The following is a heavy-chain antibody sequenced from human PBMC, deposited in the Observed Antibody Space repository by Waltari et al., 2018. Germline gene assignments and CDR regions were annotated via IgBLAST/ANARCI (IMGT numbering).Heavy chain of an antibody. CDR3: ARASYGSGSSWFDP. V-gene: IGHV4-59*11. J-gene: IGHJ5*02. CDR1: GGSISTHF. CDR2: IYSSGST. D-gene: IGHD3-10*01. Sequence: QVQLQESGPGLVKPSETLSLICSVSGGSISTHFWGWIRQPPGKTLEWIGNIYSSGSTNHNPPLTSRVTISLDMSKNQFSLKLRSVSAADTAVYYCARASYGSGSSWFDPWGQGNLVTVSS.